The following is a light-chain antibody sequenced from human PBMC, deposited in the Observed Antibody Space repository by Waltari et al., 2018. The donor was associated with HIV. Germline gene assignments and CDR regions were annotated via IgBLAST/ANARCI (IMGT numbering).Light chain of an antibody. V-gene: IGLV2-14*03. CDR3: CSYTVNSTGV. CDR2: DVN. J-gene: IGLJ1*01. CDR1: SGDIGTYKH. Sequence: QSALTQPASVSGSPGQSLAISCTGTSGDIGTYKHVSCYQQHTGKVPNLIIYDVNVRPSVVSDRFSGSKSGNTATLTISGLHSDDEADYYCCSYTVNSTGVFGAGTKITV.